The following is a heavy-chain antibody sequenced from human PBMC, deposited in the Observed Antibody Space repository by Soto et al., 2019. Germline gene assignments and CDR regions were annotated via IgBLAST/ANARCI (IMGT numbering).Heavy chain of an antibody. V-gene: IGHV3-15*07. J-gene: IGHJ6*02. Sequence: GGSLRLSCAASGFTFSNAWMNWVRQAPGKGLEWVGRIKSKTDGGTTDYAAPVKGRFTISRDDSKNTLYLQMNSLKTEDTAVYYCSRQQLTPGYYGMDVWGQGTTVTVSS. D-gene: IGHD6-13*01. CDR2: IKSKTDGGTT. CDR1: GFTFSNAW. CDR3: SRQQLTPGYYGMDV.